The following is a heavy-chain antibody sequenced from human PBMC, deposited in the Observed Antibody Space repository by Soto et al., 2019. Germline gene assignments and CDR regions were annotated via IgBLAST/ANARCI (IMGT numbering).Heavy chain of an antibody. CDR2: ITDSGGST. J-gene: IGHJ4*02. V-gene: IGHV3-23*01. D-gene: IGHD1-1*01. CDR3: AKLYWNPRYFDY. CDR1: GFTFTNVA. Sequence: GGSLRLSCAASGFTFTNVAMAWVRQAPGKGLEWVSTITDSGGSTDYADSVKGRFTISRDNSKSTLYLQMNNLRADDTAVYYCAKLYWNPRYFDYWGQGARVTVSS.